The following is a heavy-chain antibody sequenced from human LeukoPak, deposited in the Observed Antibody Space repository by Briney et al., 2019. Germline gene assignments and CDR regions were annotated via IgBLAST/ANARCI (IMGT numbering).Heavy chain of an antibody. V-gene: IGHV3-21*01. D-gene: IGHD3-10*01. Sequence: GGSLRRSCAASGFTFSSCSMNWVRQAPGKGLEWVSSISSSSSYIYYAGSVKGRFTISRDNAKNSLYLQMNSLRAEDTAVYYCARDLGPAMVRGVIVYRGQGTLVTVSS. CDR1: GFTFSSCS. J-gene: IGHJ4*02. CDR3: ARDLGPAMVRGVIVY. CDR2: ISSSSSYI.